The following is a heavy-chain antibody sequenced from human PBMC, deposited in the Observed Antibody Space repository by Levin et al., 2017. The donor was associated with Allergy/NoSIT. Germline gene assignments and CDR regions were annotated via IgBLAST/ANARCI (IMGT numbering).Heavy chain of an antibody. CDR2: IRSKAYGGTT. J-gene: IGHJ4*02. Sequence: GESLKISCTASGFTFGDYAMSWFRQAPGKGLEWVGFIRSKAYGGTTEYAASVKGRFTISRDDSKSIAYLQMNSLKTEDTAVYYCTRGPQLLYGSPRNSFDYWGQGTLVTVSS. D-gene: IGHD2-2*02. CDR3: TRGPQLLYGSPRNSFDY. V-gene: IGHV3-49*03. CDR1: GFTFGDYA.